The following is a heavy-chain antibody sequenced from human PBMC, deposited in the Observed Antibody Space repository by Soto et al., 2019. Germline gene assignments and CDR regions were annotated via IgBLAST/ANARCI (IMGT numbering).Heavy chain of an antibody. D-gene: IGHD5-12*01. CDR2: INPSGGST. V-gene: IGHV1-46*01. CDR1: ADTFTSYY. J-gene: IGHJ4*02. CDR3: AREGWLQSRGGGLDY. Sequence: VKVSCKAPADTFTSYYMHWVRQAPGQGLEWMGIINPSGGSTSYAQKFQGRVTMTRDTSTSTVYMELSSLRSEDTAVYYCAREGWLQSRGGGLDYWGQGTLVTVSS.